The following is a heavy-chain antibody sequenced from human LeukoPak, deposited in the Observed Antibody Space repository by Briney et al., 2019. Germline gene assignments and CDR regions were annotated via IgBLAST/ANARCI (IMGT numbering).Heavy chain of an antibody. CDR2: IKQDGSEK. J-gene: IGHJ6*03. CDR1: GFTFSNYW. CDR3: ARDLHYYYYYMDV. V-gene: IGHV3-7*01. Sequence: GGSLRLSCAASGFTFSNYWMSWVRQAPGKGLEWVANIKQDGSEKYYVDSVKGRFTISRDNAKNSLYLQMNSLRAEDTAVYYCARDLHYYYYYMDVWGKGTTVTVSS.